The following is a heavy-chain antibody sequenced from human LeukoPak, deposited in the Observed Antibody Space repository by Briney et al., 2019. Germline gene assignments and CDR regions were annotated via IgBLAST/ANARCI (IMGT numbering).Heavy chain of an antibody. CDR3: ARVSITIFGVVIMPDY. Sequence: ASVKVSCKASGYTFTGYYMHWVRQAPGQGLEWMGWINPNSGGTNYAQKLQGRVTMTTDTSTSTAYMELRSLRSDDTAVYYCARVSITIFGVVIMPDYWGQGTLVTVPS. V-gene: IGHV1-2*02. D-gene: IGHD3-3*01. CDR1: GYTFTGYY. CDR2: INPNSGGT. J-gene: IGHJ4*02.